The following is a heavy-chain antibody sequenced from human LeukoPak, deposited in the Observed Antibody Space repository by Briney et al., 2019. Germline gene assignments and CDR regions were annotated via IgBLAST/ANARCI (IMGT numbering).Heavy chain of an antibody. D-gene: IGHD1-26*01. CDR2: INQDGSDK. CDR1: GFTFSGHW. Sequence: GGSLRLSCAASGFTFSGHWLSWLRQAPGKGLEWVANINQDGSDKYFVDSVRGRFTISRDNAKNSLYLQMNSLRAEDTAVYYCAREVPSRWRASYFDYWGQGTLVTVSS. CDR3: AREVPSRWRASYFDY. J-gene: IGHJ4*02. V-gene: IGHV3-7*01.